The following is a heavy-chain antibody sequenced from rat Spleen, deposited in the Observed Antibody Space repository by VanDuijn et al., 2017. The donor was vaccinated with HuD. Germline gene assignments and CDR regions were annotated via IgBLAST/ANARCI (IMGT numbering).Heavy chain of an antibody. CDR3: ARHLRRYYYSGDVGFAY. CDR1: GFTFSDYY. D-gene: IGHD1-1*01. CDR2: ISSGGGST. V-gene: IGHV5-25*01. J-gene: IGHJ3*01. Sequence: EVQLVESGGGLVQPGRSLKLSCAASGFTFSDYYMAWVRQAPTKGLEWVTSISSGGGSTYYRDSVKGRFTSSRHNAESTLYLQMDSLRSEDTATYYCARHLRRYYYSGDVGFAYWGQGTLVTVSS.